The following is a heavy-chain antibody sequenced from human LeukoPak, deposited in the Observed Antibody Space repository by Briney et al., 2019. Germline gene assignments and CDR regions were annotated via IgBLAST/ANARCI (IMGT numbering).Heavy chain of an antibody. D-gene: IGHD5-24*01. CDR3: AREMRWDGYSPDYFDY. J-gene: IGHJ4*02. CDR2: IYYSGST. V-gene: IGHV4-59*01. Sequence: SETLSLTCTVSGGSISSYYWSWIRQPPGKGLEWIGYIYYSGSTNYNPSLKSRVTISVDTSKNQFSLKLSSVTAADTAVYYCAREMRWDGYSPDYFDYWGQGTLVTVSS. CDR1: GGSISSYY.